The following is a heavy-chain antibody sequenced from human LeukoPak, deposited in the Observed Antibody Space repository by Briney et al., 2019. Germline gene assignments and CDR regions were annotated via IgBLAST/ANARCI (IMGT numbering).Heavy chain of an antibody. D-gene: IGHD4-23*01. V-gene: IGHV4-28*05. CDR2: IHYSGSI. J-gene: IGHJ4*02. CDR1: GYSISRNNW. Sequence: MTSETLSLTCAVSGYSISRNNWWGWIRQPPGKGLEWVGYIHYSGSINYNPSLKSRVTMSLDTSKNQLSLKLNSVTAADTAVYYCATFGGEGGFLHYWGQGILDAVSS. CDR3: ATFGGEGGFLHY.